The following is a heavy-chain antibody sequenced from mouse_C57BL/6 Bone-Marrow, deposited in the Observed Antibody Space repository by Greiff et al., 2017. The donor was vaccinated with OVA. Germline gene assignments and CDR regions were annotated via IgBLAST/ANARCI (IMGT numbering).Heavy chain of an antibody. CDR1: GYTFTDYY. V-gene: IGHV1-19*01. CDR2: INPYNGGT. Sequence: EVQLQQSGPVLVKPGASVKMSCKASGYTFTDYYMNWVKQSHGKSLEWIGVINPYNGGTSYNQKFKGKATLTVDKSSSTAYMELNSLTSEDSAVYYCARGNWDRGYFDYWGQGTTLTVSS. D-gene: IGHD4-1*01. CDR3: ARGNWDRGYFDY. J-gene: IGHJ2*01.